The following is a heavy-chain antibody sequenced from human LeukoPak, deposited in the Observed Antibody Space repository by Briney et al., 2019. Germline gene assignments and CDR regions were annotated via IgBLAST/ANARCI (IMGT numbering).Heavy chain of an antibody. Sequence: SETLSLTCAVYGGSFSGYYWSWIRQPPGKGLEWIGEINHSGSTNYNPSLKSRVTISVDTSKNQCSLKLSSVTAADTAVYYCARVFAAAAGTWADYWGQGTLVTVSS. J-gene: IGHJ4*02. CDR3: ARVFAAAAGTWADY. V-gene: IGHV4-34*01. D-gene: IGHD6-13*01. CDR1: GGSFSGYY. CDR2: INHSGST.